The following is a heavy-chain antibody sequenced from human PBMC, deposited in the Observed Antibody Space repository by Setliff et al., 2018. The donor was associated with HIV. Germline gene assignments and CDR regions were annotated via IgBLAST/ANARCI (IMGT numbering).Heavy chain of an antibody. J-gene: IGHJ3*02. CDR2: VSYTGRT. Sequence: SETLSLTCTVSGGSTTSSTYYWGWIRQPPGRGLEWIGSVSYTGRTYYNPSLKSRVTISIDTSRNQFSLILSSVTAAGTAVYYCVRHNPTVVTDGYDIWGQGTKVTVSS. CDR1: GGSTTSSTYY. D-gene: IGHD2-21*02. CDR3: VRHNPTVVTDGYDI. V-gene: IGHV4-39*01.